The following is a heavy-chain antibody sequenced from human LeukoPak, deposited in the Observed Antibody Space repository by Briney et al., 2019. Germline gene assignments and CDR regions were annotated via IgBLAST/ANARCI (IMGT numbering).Heavy chain of an antibody. D-gene: IGHD2-2*01. Sequence: GESLKISCKGSGYSFTSYWIGWVRQMPGKGLEWMGIIYPGDSDTRYSPSFQGQVTISADKSISTAYLQWSSLKASDTAMYYCARVTKGYCSSTSCLSTGFNWFDPWGQGTQVTVSS. V-gene: IGHV5-51*01. CDR2: IYPGDSDT. J-gene: IGHJ5*02. CDR3: ARVTKGYCSSTSCLSTGFNWFDP. CDR1: GYSFTSYW.